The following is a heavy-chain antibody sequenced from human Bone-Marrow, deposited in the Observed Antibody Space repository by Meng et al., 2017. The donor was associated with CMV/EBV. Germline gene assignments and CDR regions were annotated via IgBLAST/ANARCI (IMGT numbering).Heavy chain of an antibody. Sequence: GESLKISCAASGFTFSSYAMSWVRQAPGKGLEWVSVIYSGGSSTYYADSVKGRFTISRDNFKNTVYLYLNSLRVEDTAIYYCSTVFGVDGSWGRGTLVTVSS. J-gene: IGHJ5*02. V-gene: IGHV3-23*03. CDR1: GFTFSSYA. D-gene: IGHD3-3*01. CDR2: IYSGGSST. CDR3: STVFGVDGS.